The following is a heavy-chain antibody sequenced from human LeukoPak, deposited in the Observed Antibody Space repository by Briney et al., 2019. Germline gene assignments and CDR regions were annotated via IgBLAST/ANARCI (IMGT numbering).Heavy chain of an antibody. J-gene: IGHJ3*02. CDR1: GFSFSTYS. CDR2: ISSSSTTT. CDR3: ASKGAVAGTPNAFDI. D-gene: IGHD6-19*01. Sequence: GGSLRLSCAASGFSFSTYSMNWVRQAPGKGLEWVSYISSSSTTTYYADSGKGRFTISRDNAKNSLYLQMNSLRAEDTAVYYCASKGAVAGTPNAFDIWGQGTMVTVSS. V-gene: IGHV3-48*04.